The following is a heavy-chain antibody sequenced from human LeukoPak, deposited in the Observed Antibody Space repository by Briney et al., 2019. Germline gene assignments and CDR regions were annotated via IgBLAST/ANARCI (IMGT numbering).Heavy chain of an antibody. D-gene: IGHD3-9*01. CDR3: ARADYYDILTGYYNDAFDI. J-gene: IGHJ3*02. CDR1: GGSISSYY. V-gene: IGHV4-4*07. Sequence: SETLSLTCTVSGGSISSYYWSWIQQPAGKGLEWIGRIYTSGSTNYNPSLKSRVTMSVDTSKNRFSLKLSSVTAADTAVYYCARADYYDILTGYYNDAFDIWGQGTMVTVSS. CDR2: IYTSGST.